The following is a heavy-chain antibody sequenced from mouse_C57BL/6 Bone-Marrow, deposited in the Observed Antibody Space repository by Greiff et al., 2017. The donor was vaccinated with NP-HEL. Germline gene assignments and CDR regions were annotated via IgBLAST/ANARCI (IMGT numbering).Heavy chain of an antibody. V-gene: IGHV14-3*01. Sequence: VQLQQSVAELVRPGASVKLSCTASGFNIKNTYMHWVKQRPEQGLEWIGRIDPANGNTKYAPKFQGKATITADTSSNTAYLQLSSLTSEDAAIYYCASLYDDYDVGGYWYFDDWGTGTTVTVSS. CDR2: IDPANGNT. D-gene: IGHD2-4*01. CDR3: ASLYDDYDVGGYWYFDD. J-gene: IGHJ1*03. CDR1: GFNIKNTY.